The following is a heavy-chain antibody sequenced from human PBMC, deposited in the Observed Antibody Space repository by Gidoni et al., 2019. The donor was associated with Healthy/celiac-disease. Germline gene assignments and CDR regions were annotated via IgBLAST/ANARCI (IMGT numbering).Heavy chain of an antibody. D-gene: IGHD3-22*01. CDR1: GYTFTSYY. CDR3: ARCGSSGYYPHAPFDY. CDR2: INPSGGST. V-gene: IGHV1-46*03. J-gene: IGHJ4*02. Sequence: QVQLVQSGAEVKKPGASVKVSCKASGYTFTSYYMHWVRQAPGQGLEWMGIINPSGGSTSYAQKFQGRVTMTRDTSTSTVYMELSSLRSEDTAVYYCARCGSSGYYPHAPFDYWGQGTLVTVSS.